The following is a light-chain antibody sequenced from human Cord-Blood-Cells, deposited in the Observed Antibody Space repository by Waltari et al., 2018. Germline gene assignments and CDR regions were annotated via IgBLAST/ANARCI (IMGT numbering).Light chain of an antibody. J-gene: IGLJ1*01. CDR2: DVS. CDR3: CSYAGSYTSYV. V-gene: IGLV2-11*01. Sequence: QSALTQPRSVSGSPGQSVTISCTGTSSDVGGYNYVSWYQQHPGKAPKLMIYDVSKRPSGVPCPFSGSKSGNTASLTISGLQAEDEADYYCCSYAGSYTSYVFGTGTKVTVL. CDR1: SSDVGGYNY.